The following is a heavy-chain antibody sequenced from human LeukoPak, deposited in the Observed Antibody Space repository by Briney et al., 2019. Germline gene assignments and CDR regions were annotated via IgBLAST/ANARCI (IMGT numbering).Heavy chain of an antibody. CDR3: ARDSITMVRGVPDYGMDV. Sequence: PGGSLRLSCAASGFTFSSYSMNWVRQAPGKGLEWVSYISSSSSTIYYADSVKGRFTISRDNAKNSLYLQMNSLRAEDTAVYYCARDSITMVRGVPDYGMDVWGQGTTVTVSS. CDR2: ISSSSSTI. J-gene: IGHJ6*02. CDR1: GFTFSSYS. D-gene: IGHD3-10*01. V-gene: IGHV3-48*01.